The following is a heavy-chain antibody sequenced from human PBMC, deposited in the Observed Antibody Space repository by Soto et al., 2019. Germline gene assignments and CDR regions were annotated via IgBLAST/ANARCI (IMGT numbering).Heavy chain of an antibody. V-gene: IGHV4-59*08. D-gene: IGHD1-26*01. J-gene: IGHJ6*03. CDR3: ARLQRTAPGRFHYYMDV. Sequence: SETLSLTCAVSGGSISSYYWSWIRQSPGKGLEWIGYIYYTGSTNYNPSLKSRVTVSLDSSKNQFSLKLSSVAAADTAVYYCARLQRTAPGRFHYYMDVWGKGTTVTVSS. CDR2: IYYTGST. CDR1: GGSISSYY.